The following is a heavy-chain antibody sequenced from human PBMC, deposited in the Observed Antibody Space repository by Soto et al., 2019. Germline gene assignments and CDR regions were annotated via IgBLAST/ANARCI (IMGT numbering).Heavy chain of an antibody. CDR1: GYSFTSYW. CDR2: IYPGDSDT. D-gene: IGHD3-3*01. J-gene: IGHJ6*02. CDR3: ARQSPTFYDFWSGYYTTLGDGMDF. V-gene: IGHV5-51*01. Sequence: GASLNISCQGSGYSFTSYWIGWVRQMPGKGLELMGIIYPGDSDTRYSPSFQGQVTISADKSISTAYLQWSSLKASDTAMYYCARQSPTFYDFWSGYYTTLGDGMDFWGQGTTVTVS.